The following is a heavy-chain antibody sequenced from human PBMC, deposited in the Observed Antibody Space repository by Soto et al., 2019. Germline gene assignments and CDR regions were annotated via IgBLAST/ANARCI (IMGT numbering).Heavy chain of an antibody. Sequence: SVKVSCTASGGTFSTSTFTWVRQAPGQGLEWMGRTIPLLNVADYAQDFQGRLTITADKSTSTAYMELTSLTSKDTAVYYCARDSPIGSTFSGYDAIDSWGQGTLVTVSS. D-gene: IGHD5-12*01. J-gene: IGHJ4*02. CDR3: ARDSPIGSTFSGYDAIDS. CDR1: GGTFSTST. CDR2: TIPLLNVA. V-gene: IGHV1-69*04.